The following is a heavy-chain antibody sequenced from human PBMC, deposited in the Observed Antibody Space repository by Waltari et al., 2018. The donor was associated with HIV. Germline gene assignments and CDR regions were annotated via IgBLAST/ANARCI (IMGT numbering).Heavy chain of an antibody. J-gene: IGHJ4*02. V-gene: IGHV3-33*01. CDR2: IYYDGTYK. Sequence: QVKLVESGGGVVQPGRSLRLSWAESGFTFNTYGMNWVRPAPGKGLEWVAVIYYDGTYKYYADSVKGRFTISRDNSKNTLYLQMKSLRAEDTAVYYCARDGDIVVVPAAMEGYFDYWGQGTLVTVSS. CDR1: GFTFNTYG. D-gene: IGHD2-2*01. CDR3: ARDGDIVVVPAAMEGYFDY.